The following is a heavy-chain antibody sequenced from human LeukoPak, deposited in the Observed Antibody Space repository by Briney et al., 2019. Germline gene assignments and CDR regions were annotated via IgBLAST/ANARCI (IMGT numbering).Heavy chain of an antibody. CDR1: GGSISSGSFY. Sequence: SETLSLTCTVSGGSISSGSFYWSWIRQPAGKGLEWIGRIYTSESTNYNPSLKSRVTISADTSKNHFSLKLRFVAAADTAVYYCARGLRRGYYYYMDVWGKGTTVTISS. D-gene: IGHD4-17*01. J-gene: IGHJ6*03. V-gene: IGHV4-61*02. CDR3: ARGLRRGYYYYMDV. CDR2: IYTSEST.